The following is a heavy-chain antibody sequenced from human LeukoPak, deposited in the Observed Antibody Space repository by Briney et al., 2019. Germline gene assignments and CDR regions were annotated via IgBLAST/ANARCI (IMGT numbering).Heavy chain of an antibody. V-gene: IGHV1-46*01. D-gene: IGHD5-24*01. Sequence: ASVKVSCKASGYTFTSYGISWVRQAPGQGLEWMGIINPSGGSTSYARKFQGRVTMTRDTSTSTVYMELSSLRSEDTAVYYCARGDMATILFDYWGQGTLVTVSS. CDR1: GYTFTSYG. CDR2: INPSGGST. CDR3: ARGDMATILFDY. J-gene: IGHJ4*02.